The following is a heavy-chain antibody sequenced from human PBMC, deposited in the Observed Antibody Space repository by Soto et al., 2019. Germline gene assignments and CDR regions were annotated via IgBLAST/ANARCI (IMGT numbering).Heavy chain of an antibody. CDR3: ARTRAYCSSTSCRYYYYGMDV. J-gene: IGHJ6*02. V-gene: IGHV1-3*01. D-gene: IGHD2-2*01. Sequence: ASVKVSCKASGYTFTSHAMHWVRQAPGQRLEWMGWINAGNGNTKYSQKFQGRVTITRDTFASTAYMELSSLRSEDTAVYYCARTRAYCSSTSCRYYYYGMDVWGQGTTVTVSS. CDR2: INAGNGNT. CDR1: GYTFTSHA.